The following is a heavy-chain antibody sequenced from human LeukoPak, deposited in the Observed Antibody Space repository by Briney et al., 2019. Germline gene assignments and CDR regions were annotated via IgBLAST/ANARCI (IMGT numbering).Heavy chain of an antibody. CDR2: ISGSDGST. J-gene: IGHJ4*02. D-gene: IGHD7-27*01. CDR1: GFTFSSYA. Sequence: PGGSLRLSCAASGFTFSSYAMSWVRQAPGKGLEWVPAISGSDGSTYYADSVKGRFTISRDNSKNTLYLQMNSLRAEDTAVYYCAKPVLESDGDYFDYWGQGTLVTVSS. V-gene: IGHV3-23*01. CDR3: AKPVLESDGDYFDY.